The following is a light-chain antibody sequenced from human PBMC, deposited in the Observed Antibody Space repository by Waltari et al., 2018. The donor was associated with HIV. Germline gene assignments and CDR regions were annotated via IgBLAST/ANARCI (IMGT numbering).Light chain of an antibody. Sequence: QAVVTQEPSLTVSPGGTVTPTCGSSTGPVTSGHHPYWFQQKSGQAPRPLIYDTFSKHSWTPARFSGSLLGSKAALPLSGAQPEDEADYFCLLSFAGARPVVFGGGTKLTVL. CDR3: LLSFAGARPVV. V-gene: IGLV7-46*01. CDR2: DTF. CDR1: TGPVTSGHH. J-gene: IGLJ2*01.